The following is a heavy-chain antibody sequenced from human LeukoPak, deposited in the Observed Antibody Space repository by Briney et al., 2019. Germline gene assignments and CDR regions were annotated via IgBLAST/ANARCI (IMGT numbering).Heavy chain of an antibody. CDR3: GRGTSVAFDN. J-gene: IGHJ4*02. Sequence: GGSLRLSCAASGFTFTSYWMHWVRQAPGKGLVWVSRISSDGTSTSHADSVKGRFTISRDNAKNTLYLQMNSLRDEDTAVYYCGRGTSVAFDNWGQGTLVTVSS. V-gene: IGHV3-74*01. D-gene: IGHD6-19*01. CDR1: GFTFTSYW. CDR2: ISSDGTST.